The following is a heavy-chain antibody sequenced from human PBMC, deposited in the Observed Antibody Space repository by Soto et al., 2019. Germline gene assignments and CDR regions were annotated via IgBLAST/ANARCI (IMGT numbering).Heavy chain of an antibody. Sequence: GGSLRLSCAASGFTFSDYYMSWIRQAPGKGLEWVSYISSSSSYTNYADSVKGRFTISRDNAKNSLYLQMNSLRAEDTAVYYCARERSDIVLMVYAISMEVWGQGTTVTVSS. CDR3: ARERSDIVLMVYAISMEV. D-gene: IGHD2-8*01. CDR1: GFTFSDYY. J-gene: IGHJ6*02. CDR2: ISSSSSYT. V-gene: IGHV3-11*06.